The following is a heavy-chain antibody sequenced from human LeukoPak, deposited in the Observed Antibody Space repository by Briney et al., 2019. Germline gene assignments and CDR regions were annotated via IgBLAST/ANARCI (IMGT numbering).Heavy chain of an antibody. D-gene: IGHD3-10*01. J-gene: IGHJ1*01. V-gene: IGHV3-74*01. CDR3: ARDYYGSIDL. CDR2: INNDGST. CDR1: GFTFGNYW. Sequence: GGSLRLSCVASGFTFGNYWMHWVRQAPGKELVCISRINNDGSTVYADSVAGRFTISRDKARNTFYLQMNTLRVEDTAVYYCARDYYGSIDLWGQGTLVTVST.